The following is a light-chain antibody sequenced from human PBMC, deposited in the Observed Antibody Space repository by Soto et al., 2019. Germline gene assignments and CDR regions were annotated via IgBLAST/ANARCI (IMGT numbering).Light chain of an antibody. CDR1: QSVSIN. J-gene: IGKJ1*01. Sequence: EIVMTQSPATLSVSPGERATLSCRASQSVSINLAWYQQKPGQAPRLLIYGASTRANGIPARFSGSGSGTEFILTINSLQSEDFAVYYCQQYHNWPETFGQGTKVEIK. CDR2: GAS. CDR3: QQYHNWPET. V-gene: IGKV3-15*01.